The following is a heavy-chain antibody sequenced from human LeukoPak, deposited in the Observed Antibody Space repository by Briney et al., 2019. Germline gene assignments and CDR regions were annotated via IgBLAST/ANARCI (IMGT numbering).Heavy chain of an antibody. CDR2: ISTRSTYI. CDR3: ANTGAGRYYYDSSGYYGY. J-gene: IGHJ4*02. D-gene: IGHD3-22*01. CDR1: GFTFNYYA. V-gene: IGHV3-21*01. Sequence: PGGSLRLPCAASGFTFNYYAMTWVRQAPGKGLEWVSSISTRSTYIYYADSVKGRFTISRDNSKNTLYLQMNSLRAEDTAVYYCANTGAGRYYYDSSGYYGYWGKGTLVTVSS.